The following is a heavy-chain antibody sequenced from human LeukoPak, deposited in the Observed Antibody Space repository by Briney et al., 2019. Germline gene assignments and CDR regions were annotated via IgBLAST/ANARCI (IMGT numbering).Heavy chain of an antibody. CDR2: IYYSGNT. Sequence: SSETLSLTCTVSGGSVSSGSYYWSWIRQPPGKGLEWIGYIYYSGNTNYDPSLKSRVTISVDTAKNQFSLKLSSVTAADTAVYYCATKSVDDSSGYHYYYGMDVWGQGTTVTVSS. CDR1: GGSVSSGSYY. V-gene: IGHV4-61*01. CDR3: ATKSVDDSSGYHYYYGMDV. D-gene: IGHD3-22*01. J-gene: IGHJ6*02.